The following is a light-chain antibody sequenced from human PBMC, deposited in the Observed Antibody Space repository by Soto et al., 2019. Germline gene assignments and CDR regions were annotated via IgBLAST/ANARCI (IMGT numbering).Light chain of an antibody. CDR1: SSNIESNS. CDR2: DND. J-gene: IGLJ2*01. CDR3: GTWDNSLTAVV. V-gene: IGLV1-51*01. Sequence: QSVLTQPPSVSAAPGQKVTISCSGSSSNIESNSVSWYQQFPGTAPKLLIYDNDKRPSGIADRFSGSKSGTSATLGITRLQTGDEADYYCGTWDNSLTAVVFGGGTKVTVL.